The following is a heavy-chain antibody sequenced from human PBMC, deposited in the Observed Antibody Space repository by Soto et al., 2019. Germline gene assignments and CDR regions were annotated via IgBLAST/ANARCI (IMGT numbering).Heavy chain of an antibody. D-gene: IGHD3-10*01. V-gene: IGHV4-30-2*01. CDR1: GGSISSSLYS. CDR2: SYHTGST. J-gene: IGHJ4*02. CDR3: ARENSSGAYFDY. Sequence: QLQLRESGSGLVRPSQTLSLTCAVSGGSISSSLYSWSWVRQPPGKGLEWIGYSYHTGSTDYNPSLKSRASISVDRAKNQFSLKLTSVTAADSAVYFCARENSSGAYFDYWGQGILVIVSS.